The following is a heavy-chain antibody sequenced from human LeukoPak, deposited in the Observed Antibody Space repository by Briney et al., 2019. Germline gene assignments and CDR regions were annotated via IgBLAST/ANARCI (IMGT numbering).Heavy chain of an antibody. Sequence: AGGSLRLSCAASGFTFSGYAMSWVRQAPGRGLEWVSVIYSDGTTHYADSVKGRFTISRDNSKNTLYLQMNSLRAEDTAVYYCAKDQPRSSMIVVVPTPYYFDYWGQGTLVTVSS. CDR2: IYSDGTT. D-gene: IGHD3-22*01. CDR3: AKDQPRSSMIVVVPTPYYFDY. CDR1: GFTFSGYA. J-gene: IGHJ4*02. V-gene: IGHV3-23*03.